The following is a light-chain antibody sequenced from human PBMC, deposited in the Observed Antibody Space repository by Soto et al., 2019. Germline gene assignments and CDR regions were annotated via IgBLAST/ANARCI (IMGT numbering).Light chain of an antibody. Sequence: DIQMTQSPSSLSASVGDRVTITCRASQSISGYLNWYQQKPGKAPKLLIYTASSLQGGVPSRFSGIGSGTDLTLTIISVQREDFATYYCQQSYSTPLFGQGTKGEIK. CDR3: QQSYSTPL. CDR2: TAS. CDR1: QSISGY. J-gene: IGKJ1*01. V-gene: IGKV1-39*01.